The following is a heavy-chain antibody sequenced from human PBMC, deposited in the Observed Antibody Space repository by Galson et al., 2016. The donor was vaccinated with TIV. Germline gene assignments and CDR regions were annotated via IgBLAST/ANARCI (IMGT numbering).Heavy chain of an antibody. CDR2: IIAIFGTA. V-gene: IGHV1-69*13. J-gene: IGHJ6*03. CDR1: GGIFRSNA. CDR3: ARSPHYYPSYMDV. Sequence: SVKVSCKASGGIFRSNAINWVRQAPGQGLEWMGGIIAIFGTANYAQKFQGRVSIPADESTSTAYLELTSLRSDDTAVYYCARSPHYYPSYMDVWGKGTAVTVSS.